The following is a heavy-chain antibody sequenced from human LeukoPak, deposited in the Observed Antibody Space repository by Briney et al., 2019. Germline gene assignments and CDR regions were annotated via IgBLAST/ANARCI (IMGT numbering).Heavy chain of an antibody. CDR3: ARGPRPTVYPFAH. CDR2: ISAYNGNT. CDR1: GYTFTSYS. D-gene: IGHD4-17*01. Sequence: GASVKVSCKASGYTFTSYSISWVRQAPGQGLEWMGWISAYNGNTNYAQKLQGRVTMTTATSTSTTYMELRRLRSDDKDVNYCARGPRPTVYPFAHWGKGTLVPVPS. V-gene: IGHV1-18*01. J-gene: IGHJ4*02.